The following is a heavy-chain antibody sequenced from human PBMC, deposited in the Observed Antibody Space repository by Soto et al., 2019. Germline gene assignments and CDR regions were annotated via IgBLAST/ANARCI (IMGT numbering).Heavy chain of an antibody. Sequence: QVQLVQSGAEVKKPASSVKVSCKVSGDTFSRFAFSWVRQAPGQGLEWMGQIVPMLATPEYAQKFQGGVTLSAVESTSTAYMDLISLRSEDTAIYFCTRERAASGGTGRYFDLWGRGTLVTVSS. V-gene: IGHV1-69*01. CDR2: IVPMLATP. CDR1: GDTFSRFA. D-gene: IGHD6-13*01. J-gene: IGHJ2*01. CDR3: TRERAASGGTGRYFDL.